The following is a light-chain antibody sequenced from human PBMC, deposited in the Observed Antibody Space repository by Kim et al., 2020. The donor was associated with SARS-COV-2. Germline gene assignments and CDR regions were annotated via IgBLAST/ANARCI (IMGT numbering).Light chain of an antibody. CDR2: GAS. CDR3: ENYINGPRV. J-gene: IGKJ1*01. Sequence: EIVLTQSPGTLSLSPGERATLSSRASQSVNSSYLAWYQQKPGQAPRLLIYGASSRATGIPDRFSGSGSGTDFTLTLSRLEPEDFAVYYCENYINGPRVFGEGTKGYIK. CDR1: QSVNSSY. V-gene: IGKV3-20*01.